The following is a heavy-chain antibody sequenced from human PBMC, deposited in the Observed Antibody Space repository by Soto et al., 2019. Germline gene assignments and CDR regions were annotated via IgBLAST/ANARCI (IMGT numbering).Heavy chain of an antibody. CDR3: ARFSALGKDYGVDV. CDR2: TNLSGRT. D-gene: IGHD3-3*02. Sequence: QVQLQESGPGLVKPSQTLSLTCTVSGGSISSSDSYWICISQPPGNVMEWIGYTNLSGRTYYEPSLKSRSIFSVDTSKNPFALRLSSVTAADTAVYFCARFSALGKDYGVDVWDEGTAVTVAS. CDR1: GGSISSSDSY. V-gene: IGHV4-30-4*01. J-gene: IGHJ6*04.